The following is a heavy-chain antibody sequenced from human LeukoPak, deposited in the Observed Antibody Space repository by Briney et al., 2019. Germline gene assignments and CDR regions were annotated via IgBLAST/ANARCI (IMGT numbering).Heavy chain of an antibody. D-gene: IGHD3-10*01. CDR3: AKKGFGVVRGVIFDY. CDR2: IRYDGSNK. V-gene: IGHV3-30*02. CDR1: GFTFSSYG. Sequence: PGGSLRLSCAASGFTFSSYGMHWVRQAPGKGLEWVAFIRYDGSNKYCADSVKGRFTISRDNSKNTLYLQMNSLRAEDTAVYYCAKKGFGVVRGVIFDYWGQGTLVTVSS. J-gene: IGHJ4*02.